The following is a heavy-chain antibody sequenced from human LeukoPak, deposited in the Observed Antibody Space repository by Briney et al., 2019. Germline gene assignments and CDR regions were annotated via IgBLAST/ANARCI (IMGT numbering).Heavy chain of an antibody. V-gene: IGHV3-74*01. CDR3: TRDYNHGMDV. J-gene: IGHJ6*02. Sequence: GGSLRLSCAASGFSFNGYWMHWVRLVPGRGPMWVSCINVDGSVTRYVDSVKGRFTISRDNARNTLYLQMNSLGVEDTAVYYCTRDYNHGMDVWGQGTTVTVSS. CDR2: INVDGSVT. CDR1: GFSFNGYW.